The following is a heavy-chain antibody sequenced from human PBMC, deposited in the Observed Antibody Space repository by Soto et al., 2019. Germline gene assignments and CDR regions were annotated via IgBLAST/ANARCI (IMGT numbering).Heavy chain of an antibody. CDR2: IYPGDSDT. CDR1: GYSFTSYW. CDR3: ARPRYPGRGYYGMDV. D-gene: IGHD2-15*01. J-gene: IGHJ6*02. Sequence: PGESLKISCKGSGYSFTSYWIGWVRQMPVKGLECMGIIYPGDSDTRYSPSFQGQVTISADKSISTAYLQWSSLKASDTAMYYCARPRYPGRGYYGMDVWGQGTTVTVSS. V-gene: IGHV5-51*01.